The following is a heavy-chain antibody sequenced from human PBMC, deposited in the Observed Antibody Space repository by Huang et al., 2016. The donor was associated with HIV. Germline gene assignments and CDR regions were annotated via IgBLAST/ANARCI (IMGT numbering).Heavy chain of an antibody. CDR1: GFTFSSYW. Sequence: EVQLVESGGGLVQPGGSLRLSCAASGFTFSSYWMSWVRQAPGKGLGGVANIKQDGREKYYVDSVKGRFTISRDNAKNSLYLQMNSLGAEDTAVYYCASIVGATAAFDIWGQGTMVTVSS. CDR2: IKQDGREK. D-gene: IGHD1-26*01. J-gene: IGHJ3*02. V-gene: IGHV3-7*01. CDR3: ASIVGATAAFDI.